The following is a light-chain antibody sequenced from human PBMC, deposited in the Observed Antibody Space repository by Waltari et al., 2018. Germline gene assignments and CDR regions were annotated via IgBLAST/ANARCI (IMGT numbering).Light chain of an antibody. J-gene: IGLJ2*01. CDR3: SSYISSSTLEL. CDR1: SSDVGGYNY. V-gene: IGLV2-14*03. Sequence: QSALTQPASVSGSPGQSITISCTGTSSDVGGYNYVSWYQQHPRKAPKLMIYDVSNLPSGVSNRFSGSKSGNTASLTISGLQAEDEADYYCSSYISSSTLELFGGGTSLTVL. CDR2: DVS.